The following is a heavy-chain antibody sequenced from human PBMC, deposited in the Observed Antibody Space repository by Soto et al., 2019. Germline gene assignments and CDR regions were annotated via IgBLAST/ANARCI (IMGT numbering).Heavy chain of an antibody. CDR2: IKQGGCSK. Sequence: GGSLRLSCAASGFMFSNYWMSWVRQAPGKGLEWVAIIKQGGCSKYYVDSVKGRFTISRDNSKNTLYLQMNSLRAEDTAVYYCAKAKRYCSGGSCPTYPFDYCGQGALVTVSS. J-gene: IGHJ4*02. CDR1: GFMFSNYW. CDR3: AKAKRYCSGGSCPTYPFDY. D-gene: IGHD2-15*01. V-gene: IGHV3-7*03.